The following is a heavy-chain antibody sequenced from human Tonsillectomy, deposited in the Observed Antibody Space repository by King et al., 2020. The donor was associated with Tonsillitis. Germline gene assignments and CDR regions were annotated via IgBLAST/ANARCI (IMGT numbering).Heavy chain of an antibody. D-gene: IGHD6-19*01. V-gene: IGHV3-33*05. J-gene: IGHJ6*02. CDR2: MSYDGSNK. CDR1: GFTFTNYG. CDR3: ARDFAPLLDSSGWHAYGMDV. Sequence: QLVQSGGGVVQPGRSLRLSCAASGFTFTNYGMHWVRQAPGKGLEWVAVMSYDGSNKYYADSVKGRFTISRDNSKNTLYLQMNSLRAEDTAVYYCARDFAPLLDSSGWHAYGMDVWGQGTTVTVS.